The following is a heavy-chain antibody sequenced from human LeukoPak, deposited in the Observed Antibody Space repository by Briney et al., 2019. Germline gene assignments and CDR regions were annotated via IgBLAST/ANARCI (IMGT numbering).Heavy chain of an antibody. D-gene: IGHD2-2*02. CDR2: ISYDGSNK. CDR1: GFTFSSYA. J-gene: IGHJ6*03. CDR3: ARDTIPAAILGDYYYYMDV. V-gene: IGHV3-30*01. Sequence: PGGSLRLSCAASGFTFSSYAMHWVRQAPGKGLEWVAVISYDGSNKYYADSVKGRFTISRDNSKNTLYLQMNSLRAEDTAVYYCARDTIPAAILGDYYYYMDVWGKGTTVTVSS.